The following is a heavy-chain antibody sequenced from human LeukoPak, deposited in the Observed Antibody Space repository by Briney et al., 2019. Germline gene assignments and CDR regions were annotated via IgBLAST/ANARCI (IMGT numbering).Heavy chain of an antibody. D-gene: IGHD2-15*01. J-gene: IGHJ4*02. CDR3: AKVPTNSYYCSGGSCYSGFRDY. V-gene: IGHV3-23*01. CDR1: GFTFSSYA. Sequence: QTGGSLRLSCAASGFTFSSYAMSWVRQAPGKGLEWVSAISGSGGSTYYADSVKGRFTISRDNSKNTLYLQMNSLRAEDTAVYYCAKVPTNSYYCSGGSCYSGFRDYWGQGTLVTVSS. CDR2: ISGSGGST.